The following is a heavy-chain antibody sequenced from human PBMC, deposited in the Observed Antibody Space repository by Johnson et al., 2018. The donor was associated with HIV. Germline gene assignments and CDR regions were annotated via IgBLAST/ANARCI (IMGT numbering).Heavy chain of an antibody. J-gene: IGHJ3*02. Sequence: VQLVESGGGLVQPGGSLRLSCAASGFTFSSYAMHWVRQAPGKGLEYVSAISSDGGSSYSANSVKGRFTISRDNSKNTLFLQMGSLRAEDMAVYYCAREFGQASSYAFDIWGQGTMVTVSS. CDR2: ISSDGGSS. CDR3: AREFGQASSYAFDI. CDR1: GFTFSSYA. D-gene: IGHD3/OR15-3a*01. V-gene: IGHV3-64*01.